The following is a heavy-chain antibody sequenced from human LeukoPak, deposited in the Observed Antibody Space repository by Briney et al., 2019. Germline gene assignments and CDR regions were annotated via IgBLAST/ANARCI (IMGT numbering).Heavy chain of an antibody. D-gene: IGHD6-13*01. CDR1: GGSFSGYY. Sequence: SETLSLTCAVYGGSFSGYYWSWIRQPPGKGLEWIGEINHSGSTNYNPSLKSRVTISVDTSKNQFSLKLSSVTAADTAVYYCARGTYSSSWYFRGGYYFDYWGQGTLVTVSS. V-gene: IGHV4-34*01. CDR3: ARGTYSSSWYFRGGYYFDY. CDR2: INHSGST. J-gene: IGHJ4*02.